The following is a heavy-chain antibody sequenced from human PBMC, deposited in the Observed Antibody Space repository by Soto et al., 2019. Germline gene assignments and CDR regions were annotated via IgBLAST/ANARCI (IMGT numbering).Heavy chain of an antibody. J-gene: IGHJ6*02. CDR3: ARPSRYCSGGSCYRGYYYYGMDV. V-gene: IGHV4-59*08. CDR2: IYYSGST. D-gene: IGHD2-15*01. CDR1: GGSISSYY. Sequence: PSETLSLTCTVSGGSISSYYWSWIRQPPGKGLEWIGYIYYSGSTNYNPSLKSRVTISVDTSKNQFSLKLSSVTAADTAVYYCARPSRYCSGGSCYRGYYYYGMDVWGQGTTVTVSS.